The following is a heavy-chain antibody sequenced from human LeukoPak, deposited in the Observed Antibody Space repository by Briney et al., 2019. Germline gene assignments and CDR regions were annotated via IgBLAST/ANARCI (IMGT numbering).Heavy chain of an antibody. V-gene: IGHV1-69*05. J-gene: IGHJ4*02. CDR3: AREKYYYDSSGYYADFDY. D-gene: IGHD3-22*01. CDR1: GYTSPFYG. CDR2: IIPIFGTA. Sequence: AASVKVSCKVSGYTSPFYGITWVRQAPGQGLEWMGGIIPIFGTADYAQKFQGRVTITTDESTSTAYMELRSLRSDDTAVYYCAREKYYYDSSGYYADFDYWGQGTLVTVS.